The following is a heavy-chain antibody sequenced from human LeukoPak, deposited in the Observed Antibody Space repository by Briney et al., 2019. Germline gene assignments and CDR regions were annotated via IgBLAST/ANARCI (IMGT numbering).Heavy chain of an antibody. V-gene: IGHV3-66*01. CDR2: IYSGGTT. J-gene: IGHJ5*02. D-gene: IGHD6-19*01. CDR3: ARSPSSGWYSWFDP. Sequence: GGSLRLSCAASGFTVSSNYMSWVRQAPGKGLEWVSVIYSGGTTYYTDSVKGRFTVSRDNSKNTLHLQMNSLRAEDTAVYYCARSPSSGWYSWFDPWGQGTLVTVSS. CDR1: GFTVSSNY.